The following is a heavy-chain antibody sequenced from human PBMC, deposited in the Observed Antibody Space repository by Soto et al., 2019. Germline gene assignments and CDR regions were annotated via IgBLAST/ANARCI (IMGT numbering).Heavy chain of an antibody. J-gene: IGHJ4*02. CDR2: INAGNGNT. Sequence: ASVRVSCKASGYTFTSYAMHWVRQAPGQRLEWMGWINAGNGNTKYSQKFQGRVTITRDTSASTAYMELSSLRSEDTAVYYCALTYSSSWPSIDYWGQGTLVTVSS. CDR3: ALTYSSSWPSIDY. CDR1: GYTFTSYA. D-gene: IGHD6-13*01. V-gene: IGHV1-3*01.